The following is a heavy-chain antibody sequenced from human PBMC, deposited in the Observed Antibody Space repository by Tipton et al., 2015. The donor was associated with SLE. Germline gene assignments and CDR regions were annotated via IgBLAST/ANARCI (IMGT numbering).Heavy chain of an antibody. CDR2: SSSTGNT. V-gene: IGHV4-4*07. Sequence: TLSLTCTVSSGSISGYYWSWIRQPAGMGLEWIGRSSSTGNTMYKSSLKSRVTMSVDTSKNQFSLKLSSVTAADTAVYYCARVPLWISATGNWIDTWGQGTLVTVSS. CDR3: ARVPLWISATGNWIDT. CDR1: SGSISGYY. D-gene: IGHD5-12*01. J-gene: IGHJ5*02.